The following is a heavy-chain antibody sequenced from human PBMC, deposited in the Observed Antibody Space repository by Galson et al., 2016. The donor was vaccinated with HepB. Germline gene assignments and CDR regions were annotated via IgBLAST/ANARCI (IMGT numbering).Heavy chain of an antibody. CDR1: GDSVSSNSAT. Sequence: CAISGDSVSSNSATWNRIRQSPSRGLEWLGRTYYRSKWYNDYALSVKSRITINPDTSKNQFSLQLNSVTPEDTAVYYCARVRSGYSGYANPYYYGMDVLGQGTTVTVSS. D-gene: IGHD5-12*01. V-gene: IGHV6-1*01. J-gene: IGHJ6*02. CDR3: ARVRSGYSGYANPYYYGMDV. CDR2: TYYRSKWYN.